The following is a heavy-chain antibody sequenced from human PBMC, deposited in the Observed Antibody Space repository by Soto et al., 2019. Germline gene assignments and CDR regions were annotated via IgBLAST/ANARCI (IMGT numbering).Heavy chain of an antibody. CDR2: IYYSGST. CDR1: GGSISSYY. J-gene: IGHJ6*02. Sequence: PSETLSLTCTVSGGSISSYYWSWIRQPPGKGLEWIGYIYYSGSTNYNPSLKSRVTISVDTSKNQFSLKLSSVTAADTAVYYCARAPVGYYYYYYGMDVWGQATTVTVSS. D-gene: IGHD1-26*01. V-gene: IGHV4-59*01. CDR3: ARAPVGYYYYYYGMDV.